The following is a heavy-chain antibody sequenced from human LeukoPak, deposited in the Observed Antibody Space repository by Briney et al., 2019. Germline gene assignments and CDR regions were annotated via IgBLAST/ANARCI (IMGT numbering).Heavy chain of an antibody. Sequence: SETLSLTCTVSGGSISRSSYYWGWIRQPPGNGLEWIGSIYYSGSTYYNPSLKSRVTISVDTSKNQFSLKLSSVTAADTAVYYCARRPLVAAVNWFDPWGQGTLVTVSS. V-gene: IGHV4-39*01. CDR3: ARRPLVAAVNWFDP. J-gene: IGHJ5*02. CDR1: GGSISRSSYY. CDR2: IYYSGST. D-gene: IGHD2-15*01.